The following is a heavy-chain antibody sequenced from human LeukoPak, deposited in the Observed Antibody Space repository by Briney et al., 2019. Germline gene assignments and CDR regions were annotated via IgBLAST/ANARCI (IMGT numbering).Heavy chain of an antibody. J-gene: IGHJ4*02. Sequence: SETLSLTCTVYGGSISSYYWSWIRQPPGKGLEWIACIYYSGSTNYNPSLKSRVTISVDTSKNQFSLKLSSVTAADTAVYYCARRYGSGGSGTFDSWGQGTLVTVSS. D-gene: IGHD3-10*01. V-gene: IGHV4-59*01. CDR2: IYYSGST. CDR1: GGSISSYY. CDR3: ARRYGSGGSGTFDS.